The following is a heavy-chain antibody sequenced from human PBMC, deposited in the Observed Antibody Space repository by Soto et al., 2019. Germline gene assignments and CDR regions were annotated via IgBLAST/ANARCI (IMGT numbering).Heavy chain of an antibody. CDR1: GYTFTSYG. J-gene: IGHJ5*02. V-gene: IGHV1-18*01. CDR2: ISAYNGNT. CDR3: ARRIDYGDYLNWFDP. D-gene: IGHD4-17*01. Sequence: EASVKVSCKASGYTFTSYGISWVRQAPGQGLEWMGWISAYNGNTNYAQKLQGRVTMTTDTSTSTAYMELRSLRSDDTAVYYCARRIDYGDYLNWFDPWGQGTLVTVSS.